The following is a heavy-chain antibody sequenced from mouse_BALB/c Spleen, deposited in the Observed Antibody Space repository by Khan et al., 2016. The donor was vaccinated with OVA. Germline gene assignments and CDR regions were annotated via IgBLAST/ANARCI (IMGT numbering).Heavy chain of an antibody. CDR1: GYTFTDYA. CDR3: ARGRGNSRFAY. V-gene: IGHV1S137*01. D-gene: IGHD2-1*01. CDR2: ISTYYGDA. Sequence: QVQLQQSGAELVRPGVSVKISCKGSGYTFTDYAMHWVKQSHAKSLEWIGVISTYYGDADYNQKFKGKATMTVDTSSSTAYMELARLTSEDSAIYYCARGRGNSRFAYWGQGTLVTVSA. J-gene: IGHJ3*01.